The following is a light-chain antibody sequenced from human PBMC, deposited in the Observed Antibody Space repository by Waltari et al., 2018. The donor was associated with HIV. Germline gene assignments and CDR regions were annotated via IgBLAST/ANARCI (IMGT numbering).Light chain of an antibody. V-gene: IGLV2-8*01. Sequence: QSALTQPPSASGSPGQSVTISCTGTSSDVGGYNYVSWYQQHPGKAPKLMIYEVSKRPSWVPDRFFGSKSGNTASLTVSGLQAEDEADYYCSSYAGSNNFVVFGGGTKLTVL. J-gene: IGLJ2*01. CDR3: SSYAGSNNFVV. CDR1: SSDVGGYNY. CDR2: EVS.